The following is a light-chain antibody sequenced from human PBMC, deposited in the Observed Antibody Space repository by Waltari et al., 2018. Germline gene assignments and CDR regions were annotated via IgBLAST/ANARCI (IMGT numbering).Light chain of an antibody. J-gene: IGLJ1*01. Sequence: QSALTQPASVSGSPGQSITISCSGTDSDVGSYDFVPWYQQHPCKAPHLIIYEVSNRPSGISNRFSASKSGNTASLTISGLQAEDEADYYCSSYTTSSAPGVFGTGTRVTVL. CDR2: EVS. CDR3: SSYTTSSAPGV. V-gene: IGLV2-14*01. CDR1: DSDVGSYDF.